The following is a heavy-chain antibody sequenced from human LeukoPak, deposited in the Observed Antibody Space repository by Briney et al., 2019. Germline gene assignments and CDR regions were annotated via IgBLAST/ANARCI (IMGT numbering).Heavy chain of an antibody. V-gene: IGHV3-53*01. Sequence: GGPLRLSCAASRFTGSSNYMSWVRQAPAKGLEWVSLISSVGSTYYADSVKGRFTNSRDNSKNTLYLQMNSLRAEDTAVYYCARDQYSSNWYVHHWGQGTLVTVS. D-gene: IGHD6-19*01. CDR3: ARDQYSSNWYVHH. J-gene: IGHJ1*01. CDR2: ISSVGST. CDR1: RFTGSSNY.